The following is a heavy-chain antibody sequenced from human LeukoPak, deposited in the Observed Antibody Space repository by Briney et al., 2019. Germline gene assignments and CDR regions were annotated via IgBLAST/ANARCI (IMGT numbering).Heavy chain of an antibody. CDR2: IIPIFGTA. Sequence: GASVKVSCKASGGTFSSYAISWVRQAPGQGLEWMGGIIPIFGTANYAQKFQGRVTITTDESTSTAYMELSSLRSEDTAVYYCAKDQPYYYDSSGSAPYFDYWGQGTLVTVSS. V-gene: IGHV1-69*05. CDR3: AKDQPYYYDSSGSAPYFDY. J-gene: IGHJ4*02. CDR1: GGTFSSYA. D-gene: IGHD3-22*01.